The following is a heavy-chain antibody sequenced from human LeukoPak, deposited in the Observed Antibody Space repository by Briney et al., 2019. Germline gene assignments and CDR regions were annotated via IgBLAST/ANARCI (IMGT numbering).Heavy chain of an antibody. J-gene: IGHJ6*02. Sequence: GESLKISCKGSGYSFTSYWIGWVRQMPGKGLEWMGIIYPGDSDTRYSPPFQGQVTISADKSISTAYLQWSSLKASDTAMYYCARHADCGGDCDYYYYGMDVWGQGTTVTVSS. CDR2: IYPGDSDT. CDR1: GYSFTSYW. V-gene: IGHV5-51*01. D-gene: IGHD2-21*02. CDR3: ARHADCGGDCDYYYYGMDV.